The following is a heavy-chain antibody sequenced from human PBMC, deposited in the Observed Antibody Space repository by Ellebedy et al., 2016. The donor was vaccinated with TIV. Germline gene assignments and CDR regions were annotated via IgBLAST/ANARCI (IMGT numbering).Heavy chain of an antibody. V-gene: IGHV3-7*01. CDR1: GFSFRSYW. CDR2: IKKDGIEK. Sequence: GGSLRLSCAASGFSFRSYWMSWVRQAPGKGLEWVANIKKDGIEKYYVDSVKGRFTISRDNVKNSLYLQMNSLRVEDTAVFYCATDGSYGDYRSPTHAFEMWGQGTMVTVSS. D-gene: IGHD4-17*01. J-gene: IGHJ3*02. CDR3: ATDGSYGDYRSPTHAFEM.